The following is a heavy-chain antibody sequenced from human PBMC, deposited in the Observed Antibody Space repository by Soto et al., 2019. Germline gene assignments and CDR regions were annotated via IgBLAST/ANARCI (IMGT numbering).Heavy chain of an antibody. CDR1: GFTFKNYA. CDR3: AKDAVPYNGEWDWFDL. D-gene: IGHD3-10*01. V-gene: IGHV3-23*01. CDR2: IGGSGSGA. J-gene: IGHJ5*02. Sequence: EVQLLESGGGLVQPGGSLRLSCAASGFTFKNYAMTWVRQAPGKGMEWVSSIGGSGSGAHYADSVKGRFTVSRDDSKTTLYLQMSGLRVHDTALYYCAKDAVPYNGEWDWFDLWGQGTLVTVSS.